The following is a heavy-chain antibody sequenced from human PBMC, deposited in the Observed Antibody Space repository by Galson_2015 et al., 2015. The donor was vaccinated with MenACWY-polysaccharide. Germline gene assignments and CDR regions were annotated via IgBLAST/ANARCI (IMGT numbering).Heavy chain of an antibody. CDR3: ARDRPRGGTYYGGMDV. D-gene: IGHD2-15*01. CDR1: RGAISSGDYY. Sequence: TLSLTCTVSRGAISSGDYYWGWIRQPPGKGLEWIGYIHYSGSTYYNAALKSRATISVDTSKNQFSLRLNSVTAADTAVYYCARDRPRGGTYYGGMDVWGQGTTVTVSS. CDR2: IHYSGST. V-gene: IGHV4-30-4*01. J-gene: IGHJ6*02.